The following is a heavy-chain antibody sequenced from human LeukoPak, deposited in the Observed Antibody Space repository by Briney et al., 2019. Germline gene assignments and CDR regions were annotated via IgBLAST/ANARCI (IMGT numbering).Heavy chain of an antibody. D-gene: IGHD3-3*01. Sequence: GGSLRLSCTASGFTFGDDGMSWFRQAPGKGLEWVGFIRSKAYGGTTEYAASVKGRFTLSRDDSKSIAYLQMESLKTEDTAVYYCSRDFWRFGFVFWGQGTLVTVSS. CDR1: GFTFGDDG. J-gene: IGHJ4*02. V-gene: IGHV3-49*03. CDR3: SRDFWRFGFVF. CDR2: IRSKAYGGTT.